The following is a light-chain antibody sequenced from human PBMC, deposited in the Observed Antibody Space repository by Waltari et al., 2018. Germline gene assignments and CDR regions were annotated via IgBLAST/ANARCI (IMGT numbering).Light chain of an antibody. CDR1: SGHSSNV. J-gene: IGLJ3*02. CDR2: VNSDGSH. V-gene: IGLV4-69*01. Sequence: QLVLTQSPSASASLGASVKLTCTLSSGHSSNVVAWHQQQPEKGPRYLMKVNSDGSHTKGDGLPDCFAGASSGAERYLTSSSLQSDDEADYYCQTWGTGIWVFGGGTRLTVL. CDR3: QTWGTGIWV.